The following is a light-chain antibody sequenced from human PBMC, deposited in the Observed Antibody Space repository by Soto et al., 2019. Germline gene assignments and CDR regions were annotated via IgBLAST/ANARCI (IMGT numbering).Light chain of an antibody. Sequence: QSALTQPASVSGSPGQSITISCTGTSSDVGAYIYVSWYQQHPGKAPKLMIYDVIKRPSGVPDRFSGSKSGSTASLTISGLQAEDEADYFCCSYAGRYTYVFGTGTKVTVL. V-gene: IGLV2-11*01. CDR2: DVI. CDR3: CSYAGRYTYV. CDR1: SSDVGAYIY. J-gene: IGLJ1*01.